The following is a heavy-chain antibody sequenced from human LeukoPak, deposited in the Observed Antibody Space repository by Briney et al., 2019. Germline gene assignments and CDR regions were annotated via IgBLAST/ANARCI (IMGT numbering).Heavy chain of an antibody. Sequence: GESLKISCKGSGYRFSSYWIGWVRQVPGKGLAWMGIIYPRYSDTRYSPSFQGQVTISVYKPISTAYLQWSSLEASDTAMYYCASSVEVAGGRCFDYWGQGTLVTVSS. D-gene: IGHD6-19*01. CDR1: GYRFSSYW. J-gene: IGHJ4*02. CDR3: ASSVEVAGGRCFDY. CDR2: IYPRYSDT. V-gene: IGHV5-51*04.